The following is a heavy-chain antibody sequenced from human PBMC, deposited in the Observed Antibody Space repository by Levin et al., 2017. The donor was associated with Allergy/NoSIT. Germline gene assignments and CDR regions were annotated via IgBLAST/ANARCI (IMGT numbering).Heavy chain of an antibody. J-gene: IGHJ4*02. CDR3: AKDLFQAMVRGVIDY. Sequence: GESLKISCAASGFTFSRYGMHWVRQAPGKGLEWLTIISYDGSNKYYADSVEGRFTISRDNSKNTLYLQMNSLRTEDTAVYYCAKDLFQAMVRGVIDYWGQGSLVTVSS. V-gene: IGHV3-30*18. CDR1: GFTFSRYG. CDR2: ISYDGSNK. D-gene: IGHD3-10*01.